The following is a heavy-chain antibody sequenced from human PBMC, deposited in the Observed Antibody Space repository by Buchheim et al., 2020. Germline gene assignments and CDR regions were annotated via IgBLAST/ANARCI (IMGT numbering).Heavy chain of an antibody. V-gene: IGHV4-34*01. J-gene: IGHJ4*02. Sequence: QVQLQQWGAGLLKPSETLSLTCAVYGGSFSGYYWSWIRQPPGKGLEWIGEINHSGSTNYNPSLKSRVTISVDTSKNQFSLKLSSVTAADTAVYYCARVRLRWSHVTAFDYWGQGTL. CDR1: GGSFSGYY. CDR2: INHSGST. D-gene: IGHD4-23*01. CDR3: ARVRLRWSHVTAFDY.